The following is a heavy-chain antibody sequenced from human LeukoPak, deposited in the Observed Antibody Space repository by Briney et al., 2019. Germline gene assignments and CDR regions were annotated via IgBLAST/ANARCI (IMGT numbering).Heavy chain of an antibody. V-gene: IGHV1-69*04. Sequence: SVKVSCKASGGTFSSYAISWVRQAPGQGLEWMGRIIPILGIANYAQKFQGRVTITADESTSTAYMELSSLRSEDTAVYYCARAPNYDSSGSPDYWGQGTLVTVSS. CDR1: GGTFSSYA. J-gene: IGHJ4*02. CDR2: IIPILGIA. CDR3: ARAPNYDSSGSPDY. D-gene: IGHD3-22*01.